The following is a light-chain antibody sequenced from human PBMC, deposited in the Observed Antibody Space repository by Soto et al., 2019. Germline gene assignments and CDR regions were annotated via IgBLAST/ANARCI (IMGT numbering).Light chain of an antibody. J-gene: IGKJ5*01. CDR2: GAY. V-gene: IGKV3-15*01. Sequence: EIVMTQSPATLSVSPGERATLSCRASQSVRSNLAWYQQKPGQAHRLLIYGAYTRATGIQARFSGSGSGTEFTLTIRSLQSEDFAVYYCQQYNNWPPTFGQGTRLEIK. CDR3: QQYNNWPPT. CDR1: QSVRSN.